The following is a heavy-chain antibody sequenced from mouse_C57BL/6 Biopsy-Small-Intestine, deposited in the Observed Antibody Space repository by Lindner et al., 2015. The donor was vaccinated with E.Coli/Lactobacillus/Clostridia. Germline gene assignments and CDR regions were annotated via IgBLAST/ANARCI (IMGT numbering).Heavy chain of an antibody. J-gene: IGHJ4*01. Sequence: SVKVSCKASGGTFSSYAISWVRQAPGQRLEWMGTIIPSFSTTHHAQKFQARVTITADESTNTAYLELSSLRSDDTAVYFCARDCTSTSCSTGGQSYYYYAMDVWGQGTTVTVSS. CDR3: ARDCTSTSCSTGGQSYYYYAMDV. CDR1: GGTFSSYA. D-gene: IGHD2-10*01. CDR2: IIPSFSTT. V-gene: IGHV1-81*01.